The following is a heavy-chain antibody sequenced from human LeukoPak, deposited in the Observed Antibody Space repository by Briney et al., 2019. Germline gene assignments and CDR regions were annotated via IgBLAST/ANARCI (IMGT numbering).Heavy chain of an antibody. CDR2: IYSSGST. J-gene: IGHJ4*02. D-gene: IGHD3-10*01. Sequence: SETLSLTCTVSGGSISRYYWTWIRQPPGKGLEWIGYIYSSGSTNYNPSLKSRVTISVDTSKNQFSLNLSSVTAADTAVYYCATDMMVRGVIGSYYFDYWGQGTLVTVSS. V-gene: IGHV4-59*01. CDR1: GGSISRYY. CDR3: ATDMMVRGVIGSYYFDY.